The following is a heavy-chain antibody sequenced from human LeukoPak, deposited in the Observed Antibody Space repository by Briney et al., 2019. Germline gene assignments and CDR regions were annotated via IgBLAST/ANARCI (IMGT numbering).Heavy chain of an antibody. CDR3: ARDGVPAAKSPYYYYYMDV. Sequence: SVKVSCKASGGTFSSYAISWVRQAPGQGLEWMGGIIPIFGTANYAQKFQGRVTITTDESTSTAYMELSSLRSEDTAVYYCARDGVPAAKSPYYYYYMDVWGKGTTVTVSS. J-gene: IGHJ6*03. CDR1: GGTFSSYA. D-gene: IGHD2-2*01. V-gene: IGHV1-69*05. CDR2: IIPIFGTA.